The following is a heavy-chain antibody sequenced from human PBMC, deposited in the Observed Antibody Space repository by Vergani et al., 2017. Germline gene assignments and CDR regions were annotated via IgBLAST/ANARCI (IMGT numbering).Heavy chain of an antibody. V-gene: IGHV3-53*01. CDR1: GFTVSSNY. CDR3: ARDKRKWLGLSVVSYFDY. Sequence: EVQLVESGGGLIQPGGSLRLSCAASGFTVSSNYMSWVRQAPGTGLEWVSVIYSGGSTYYADAVKGRFTISRDNSKNTLYRKVNSERAEHTAVYYCARDKRKWLGLSVVSYFDYWGQGTLVTVSS. J-gene: IGHJ4*02. D-gene: IGHD6-19*01. CDR2: IYSGGST.